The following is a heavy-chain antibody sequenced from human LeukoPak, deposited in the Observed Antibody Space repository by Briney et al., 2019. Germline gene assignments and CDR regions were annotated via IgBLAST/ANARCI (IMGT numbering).Heavy chain of an antibody. J-gene: IGHJ4*02. Sequence: PGGSLRLSCSASGFTFSSYAMHWVRQAPGKGLEWVANIKQDGSEKYYVDSVRGRFTISRDNAKNSLYLQMNSLRDEDTAVYYCARDEHQYYSESSGRFDYWGQGTLVTVSS. V-gene: IGHV3-7*04. D-gene: IGHD3-22*01. CDR2: IKQDGSEK. CDR3: ARDEHQYYSESSGRFDY. CDR1: GFTFSSYA.